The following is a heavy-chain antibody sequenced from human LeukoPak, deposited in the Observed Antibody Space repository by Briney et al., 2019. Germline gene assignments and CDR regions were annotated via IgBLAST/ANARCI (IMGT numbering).Heavy chain of an antibody. J-gene: IGHJ4*02. D-gene: IGHD2-15*01. CDR1: GFSFSVYW. CDR3: ARYCSGGRCPEYYFDY. CDR2: IKTDGSIT. Sequence: GGSLRLSCAASGFSFSVYWMHWVRQAPGKGPVWVSRIKTDGSITNYADSVKGRFTISRDNAKNTLYLQMNSLRAEDTAVYYCARYCSGGRCPEYYFDYWGQGTLVTVSS. V-gene: IGHV3-74*01.